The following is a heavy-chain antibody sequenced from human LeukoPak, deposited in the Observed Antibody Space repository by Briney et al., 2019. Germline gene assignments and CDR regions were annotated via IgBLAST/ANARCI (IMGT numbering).Heavy chain of an antibody. CDR3: ARAPITSPFYFDY. D-gene: IGHD2-2*01. CDR1: GFTFSGYS. V-gene: IGHV3-21*04. Sequence: GGSLRLSCAASGFTFSGYSMNWVRQGPGKGLEWVSSITSSSSSTYYADSVKGRFTISRDNAKNSLYLQMDSLRAEDTALYYCARAPITSPFYFDYWGQGTLVTVSS. J-gene: IGHJ4*02. CDR2: ITSSSSST.